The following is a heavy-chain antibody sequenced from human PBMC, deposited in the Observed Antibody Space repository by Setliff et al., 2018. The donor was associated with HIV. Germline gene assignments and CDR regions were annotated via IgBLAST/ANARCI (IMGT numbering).Heavy chain of an antibody. CDR1: DSAMDSYY. V-gene: IGHV4-59*12. CDR2: IYWTGKT. CDR3: AKISPRGYSDITTGRLTDPFDV. J-gene: IGHJ3*01. D-gene: IGHD3-9*01. Sequence: KTSETLSLTCTVSDSAMDSYYWSWVRQSPGRGLEYIGYIYWTGKTVYNPSLKSRVTISLDTSGNQFSLKLNSVTGADTAVYYCAKISPRGYSDITTGRLTDPFDVWGPGTMVTVSS.